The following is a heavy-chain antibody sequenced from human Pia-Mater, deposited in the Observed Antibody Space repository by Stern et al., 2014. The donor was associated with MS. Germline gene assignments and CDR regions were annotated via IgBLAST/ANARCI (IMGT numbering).Heavy chain of an antibody. CDR1: GGTFSDNA. CDR3: ARGAYCGGDCYWGWFDS. CDR2: IIPIFGAA. Sequence: QVQLVQSGAEVKKPGSSVKVSCKVSGGTFSDNAFSWVRQAPGQGLEWMGGIIPIFGAADYAQNFQGRVKITADESTSTVYMEMSSLRSEDTAVYHCARGAYCGGDCYWGWFDSWGQGTLVTVSS. D-gene: IGHD2-21*02. V-gene: IGHV1-69*01. J-gene: IGHJ5*01.